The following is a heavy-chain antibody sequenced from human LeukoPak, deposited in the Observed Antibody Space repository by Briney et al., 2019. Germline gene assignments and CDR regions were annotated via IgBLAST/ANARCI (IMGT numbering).Heavy chain of an antibody. D-gene: IGHD3-10*01. CDR1: GFTFSNYN. J-gene: IGHJ4*02. CDR3: AREFAD. Sequence: PGGSLRLSCAASGFTFSNYNMNWVRQAPGKRLEWVASITSRSSSISYADSVKGRFTISRDNAKNSLYLQMNSLRAEDTAVYYCAREFADWGRGTLVTVSS. V-gene: IGHV3-21*01. CDR2: ITSRSSSI.